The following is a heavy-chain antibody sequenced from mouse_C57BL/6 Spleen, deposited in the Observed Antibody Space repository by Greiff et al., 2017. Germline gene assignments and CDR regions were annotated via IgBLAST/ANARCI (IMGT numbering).Heavy chain of an antibody. D-gene: IGHD1-1*01. CDR3: ARHEDHYYGRGDYYAMDY. J-gene: IGHJ4*01. CDR2: FYPGSGSI. V-gene: IGHV1-62-2*01. CDR1: GYTFTEYT. Sequence: QVQLQQSGAELVKPGASVKLSCKASGYTFTEYTIHWVKQRSGQGLEWIGWFYPGSGSIKYNEKFKDKATLTADKSSSTVYMELSRLASEDSAVYFCARHEDHYYGRGDYYAMDYWGQGTSVTVSS.